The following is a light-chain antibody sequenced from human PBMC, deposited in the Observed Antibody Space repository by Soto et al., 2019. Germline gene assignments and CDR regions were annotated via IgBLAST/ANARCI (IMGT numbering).Light chain of an antibody. J-gene: IGKJ1*01. Sequence: EIVLTQSPGTLSLSPGERATLSCRASQSVSNNYLAWYQQRPGQAPRLLIYGASSRATGIPDRFSGSGSGTDFTLTISRLEPEDFAVYYCLQYGGSPRPFGQGTKVEIK. CDR2: GAS. CDR1: QSVSNNY. V-gene: IGKV3-20*01. CDR3: LQYGGSPRP.